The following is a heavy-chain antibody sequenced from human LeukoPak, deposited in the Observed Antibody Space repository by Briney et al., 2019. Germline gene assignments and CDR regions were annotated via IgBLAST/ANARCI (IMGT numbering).Heavy chain of an antibody. CDR2: ISAYSGNT. J-gene: IGHJ4*02. CDR3: ARESGYCSNTSCYTDY. V-gene: IGHV1-18*01. D-gene: IGHD2-2*02. Sequence: ASVKVSCKASGYTFTNYGVSWVRQATGQGLEWMGLISAYSGNTNYAQKLQGRVIMTTDTSTSTAYMELRSLRSDDTAVYYCARESGYCSNTSCYTDYWGQGTLVTVSS. CDR1: GYTFTNYG.